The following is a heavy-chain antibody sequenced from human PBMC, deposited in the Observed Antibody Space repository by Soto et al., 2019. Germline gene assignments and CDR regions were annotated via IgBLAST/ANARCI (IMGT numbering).Heavy chain of an antibody. D-gene: IGHD3-16*01. CDR1: GYTFTTYG. CDR2: ISAYSGKT. Sequence: QVQLVQSGGEVKKPGASVKVSCKTSGYTFTTYGISWVRQAPGQGLEWVGWISAYSGKTHYAQKFQGKVTMTTDTATNTASLELRSLRSDDTAVYYCAIGPYLGDHPYWGQRPLVTVSS. V-gene: IGHV1-18*01. CDR3: AIGPYLGDHPY. J-gene: IGHJ4*02.